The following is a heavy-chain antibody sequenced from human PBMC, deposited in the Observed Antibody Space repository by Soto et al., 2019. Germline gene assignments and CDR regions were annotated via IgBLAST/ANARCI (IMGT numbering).Heavy chain of an antibody. Sequence: GGSLRLSCAASGFTFSSYAMHWVRQAPGKGLEWVAVISYDGSNKYYADSVKGRLTISRDNSKNTLYLQMNSLRAEDTAVYYCARTPGLNYYYYYGMDVWGQGTTVTVSS. D-gene: IGHD2-8*01. CDR1: GFTFSSYA. CDR2: ISYDGSNK. CDR3: ARTPGLNYYYYYGMDV. J-gene: IGHJ6*02. V-gene: IGHV3-30-3*01.